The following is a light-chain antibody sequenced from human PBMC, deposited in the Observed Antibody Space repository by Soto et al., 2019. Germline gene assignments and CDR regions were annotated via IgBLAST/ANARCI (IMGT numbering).Light chain of an antibody. CDR3: QQYSNSPRT. CDR2: GAS. J-gene: IGKJ4*01. V-gene: IGKV3-20*01. Sequence: EIVLTQSPGTLSLSPGERATLSCRASQRVSRNSLARYQQKLGQPPRLLIYGASHRAAGIPDRFSGSGSGTVFSLTIARLETEDFSVYHCQQYSNSPRTFGGGTKFEVK. CDR1: QRVSRNS.